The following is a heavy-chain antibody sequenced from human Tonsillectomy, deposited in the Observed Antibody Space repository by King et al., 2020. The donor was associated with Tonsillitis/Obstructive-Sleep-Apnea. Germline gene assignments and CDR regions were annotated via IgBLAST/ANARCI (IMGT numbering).Heavy chain of an antibody. J-gene: IGHJ4*02. CDR1: GYTFTGYF. D-gene: IGHD6-6*01. CDR3: ARPSTPTQLDY. V-gene: IGHV1-2*02. Sequence: VQLVESGAEVKRPGASLNVSCKASGYTFTGYFIHWVRQAPGRGLEWMGWINPHSGGTKFAQRFQARVAMTSDTAISTAYTAYMELRSLTSDDSAVYYCARPSTPTQLDYWGQGSLVTVSS. CDR2: INPHSGGT.